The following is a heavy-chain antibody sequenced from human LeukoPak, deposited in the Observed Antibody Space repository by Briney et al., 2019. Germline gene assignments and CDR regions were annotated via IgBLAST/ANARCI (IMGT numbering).Heavy chain of an antibody. CDR3: VKLPANYDILTGYYTPPNYFDY. CDR1: GFTFSSYA. J-gene: IGHJ4*02. Sequence: GGSLRLSCAASGFTFSSYAMSWVRQAPGKGLEWVSAISGSGGSTYYADSVKGRFTISRDNSRNTLYLQMNSLRAEDTAVYYCVKLPANYDILTGYYTPPNYFDYWGQGTLVTVSS. CDR2: ISGSGGST. V-gene: IGHV3-23*01. D-gene: IGHD3-9*01.